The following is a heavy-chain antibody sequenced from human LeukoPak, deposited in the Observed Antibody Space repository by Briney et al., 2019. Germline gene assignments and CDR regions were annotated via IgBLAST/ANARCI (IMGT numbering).Heavy chain of an antibody. D-gene: IGHD5-12*01. V-gene: IGHV4-4*07. CDR2: IYTSGST. J-gene: IGHJ5*02. Sequence: PSETLSLTCTVSGGSLSTYYWNWIRQPAGKGLEWIGRIYTSGSTNYNPSLKSRVTMSVDTSKNQFSLRLSSVTAADTAVYYCARCSGNGYDYSRFDPWGQGTLVTVSS. CDR1: GGSLSTYY. CDR3: ARCSGNGYDYSRFDP.